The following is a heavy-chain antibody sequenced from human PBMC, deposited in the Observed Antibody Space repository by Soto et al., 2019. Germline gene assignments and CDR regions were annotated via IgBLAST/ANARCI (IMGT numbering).Heavy chain of an antibody. J-gene: IGHJ4*02. V-gene: IGHV3-23*01. D-gene: IGHD6-19*01. Sequence: GGSLRLSCAASGFTFSSYAMSWVRQAPGKGLEWVSAISGSGGSTYYADSVKGRFTISRDNSKNTLYLQMNSLRAEDTAVYYCAKYLWGAVAPTCFDYWGQGTLVTVSS. CDR1: GFTFSSYA. CDR3: AKYLWGAVAPTCFDY. CDR2: ISGSGGST.